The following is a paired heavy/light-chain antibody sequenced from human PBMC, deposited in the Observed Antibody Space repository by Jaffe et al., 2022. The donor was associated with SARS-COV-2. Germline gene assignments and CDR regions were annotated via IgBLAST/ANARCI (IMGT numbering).Heavy chain of an antibody. Sequence: QVQLQESGPGLVKPSETLSLTCTVSGYSISSGYYWVWIRQPPGKGLEWIGNIYHSGSTFYNPSLKSRVTISLDTSKNQFSLKLRSVTAADTAVYYCARWMSGYSLYYFDYWGQGTLVAVSS. CDR2: IYHSGST. CDR1: GYSISSGYY. CDR3: ARWMSGYSLYYFDY. D-gene: IGHD5-12*01. J-gene: IGHJ4*02. V-gene: IGHV4-38-2*02.
Light chain of an antibody. CDR3: CSYAGSYTWV. CDR1: SSDVGTYSY. V-gene: IGLV2-11*01. CDR2: DVS. Sequence: QSALTQPRSVSGSPGQSVTISCTGTSSDVGTYSYVSWYQQHPGKAPKLMIYDVSKRPSGVPDRFSGSKSGNTASLTISGLQAEDEADYYCCSYAGSYTWVFGGGTKLTVL. J-gene: IGLJ3*02.